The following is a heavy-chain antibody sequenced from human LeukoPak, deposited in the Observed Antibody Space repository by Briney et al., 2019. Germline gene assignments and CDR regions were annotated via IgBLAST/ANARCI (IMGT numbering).Heavy chain of an antibody. CDR2: IYYSGST. Sequence: SETLSLTCTVSGGPISSHYWSWLRQPPGKGLEWIGYIYYSGSTNYNLSLKSRVTISVDTSKNQFSLNLSSVTAADTAVYYCAGYIYDSSGKFDYWGQGTLVTVSS. V-gene: IGHV4-59*11. J-gene: IGHJ4*02. CDR1: GGPISSHY. CDR3: AGYIYDSSGKFDY. D-gene: IGHD3-22*01.